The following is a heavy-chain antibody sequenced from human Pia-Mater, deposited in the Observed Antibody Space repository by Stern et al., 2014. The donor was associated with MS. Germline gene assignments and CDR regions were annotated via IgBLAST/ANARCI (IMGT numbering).Heavy chain of an antibody. CDR1: VFTFSSYS. CDR3: ARGRGGNYRYYFDY. CDR2: ISSGGSYI. V-gene: IGHV3-21*01. Sequence: EVQLVESGGGLVKPGGSLRLSCAASVFTFSSYSMNWVRQAPGKGLECVASISSGGSYIYYADSLKGRFTISRDNAKNSLYLQMNSLRAEDTAVYYCARGRGGNYRYYFDYWGQGTLVTVSS. D-gene: IGHD4-23*01. J-gene: IGHJ4*02.